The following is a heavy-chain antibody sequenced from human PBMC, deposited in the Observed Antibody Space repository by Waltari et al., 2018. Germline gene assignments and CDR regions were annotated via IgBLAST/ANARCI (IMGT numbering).Heavy chain of an antibody. Sequence: VQLVQSGAEVKKPGESLKISCKGSGYSFTSYWIGWVRQAPGQRLEWMGWINAGNGNTKYSQKFQGRVTITRDTSASTAYMELSSLRSEDTAVYYCAGGDYFDYWAREPWSPSPQ. CDR3: AGGDYFDY. CDR2: INAGNGNT. D-gene: IGHD3-16*01. CDR1: GYSFTSYW. V-gene: IGHV1-3*01. J-gene: IGHJ4*02.